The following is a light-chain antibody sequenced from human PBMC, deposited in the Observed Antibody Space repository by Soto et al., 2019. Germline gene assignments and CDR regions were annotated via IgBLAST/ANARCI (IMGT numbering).Light chain of an antibody. J-gene: IGKJ1*01. CDR3: QQYGSSPPWT. V-gene: IGKV3-20*01. Sequence: EIVLTQSPATLSLSPGERATLSCRASQSLSSNFLAWYQQKPGQPPRLLIYDASNRATGIPARFSGSGSGTDFTLTISRLEPEDFAVYYCQQYGSSPPWTFGQGTKVDIK. CDR2: DAS. CDR1: QSLSSNF.